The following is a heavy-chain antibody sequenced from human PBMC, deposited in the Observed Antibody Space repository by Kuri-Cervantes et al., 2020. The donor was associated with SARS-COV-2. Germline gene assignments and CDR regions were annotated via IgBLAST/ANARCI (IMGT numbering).Heavy chain of an antibody. CDR3: ARQAHGSGSYDYFDY. J-gene: IGHJ4*02. CDR2: IDRSGIT. CDR1: GGSFSAHS. Sequence: ESLKISCAVYGGSFSAHSWSWIRQPPGKGLEWIGEIDRSGITNYTPSLKSRVTISVDTSKNQFSLKLSSVTAADTAVYYCARQAHGSGSYDYFDYWGQGTLVTVSS. V-gene: IGHV4-34*01. D-gene: IGHD3-10*01.